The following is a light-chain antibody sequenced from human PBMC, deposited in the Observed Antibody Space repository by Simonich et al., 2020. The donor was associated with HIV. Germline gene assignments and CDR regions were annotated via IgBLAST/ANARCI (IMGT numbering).Light chain of an antibody. CDR3: SSYAGSNNWV. Sequence: QSALTQPASVSGSPGQSITISCTGTSSDIGDYNFVSWYQQHPGKAPKLMIYEVTKRPSGFPDRFSGSKSDNAASLTVSGLQAEDEADYYCSSYAGSNNWVFGGGTKLTVL. J-gene: IGLJ2*01. V-gene: IGLV2-8*01. CDR2: EVT. CDR1: SSDIGDYNF.